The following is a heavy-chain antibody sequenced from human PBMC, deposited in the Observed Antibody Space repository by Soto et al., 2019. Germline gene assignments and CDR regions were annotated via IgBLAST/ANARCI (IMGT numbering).Heavy chain of an antibody. V-gene: IGHV4-34*01. D-gene: IGHD3-22*01. CDR3: ARGIAMTAGVGRDATDKYYLHX. J-gene: IGHJ4*02. Sequence: RSLPCAVYGGSFSGYYWSCIRQPPGKGLEWIGEINHRGSNNYNPSLKSRVATSVDTSKNQFSLKMTSVIDADTAVYYCARGIAMTAGVGRDATDKYYLHXWGRGTLVTVSX. CDR1: GGSFSGYY. CDR2: INHRGSN.